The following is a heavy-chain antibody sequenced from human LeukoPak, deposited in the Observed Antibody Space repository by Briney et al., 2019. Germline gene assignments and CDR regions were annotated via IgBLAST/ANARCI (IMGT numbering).Heavy chain of an antibody. J-gene: IGHJ4*02. V-gene: IGHV3-23*01. D-gene: IGHD2-2*01. CDR1: GFTFSSYA. CDR2: ITGSGRNA. CDR3: AKEIPVAVYFDY. Sequence: GGSLRLSCAASGFTFSSYAMSWVRQAPGKGLEWVSAITGSGRNAYYADSVKGRFTVSRDNSKNTVWLQMNSLRAEDTAVYYCAKEIPVAVYFDYWGQGTLVTVSS.